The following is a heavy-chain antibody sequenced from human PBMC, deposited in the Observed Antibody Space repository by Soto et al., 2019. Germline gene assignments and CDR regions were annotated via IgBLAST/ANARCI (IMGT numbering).Heavy chain of an antibody. J-gene: IGHJ4*02. CDR1: GFTFSCYE. Sequence: PGGSLRLSCAASGFTFSCYEMNWVRQAPGKGLEWVSYISSSGPTIYYADSVKGRFTISRDNAKNSLYLQMNSLRAEDTAVYYCARSTVVIPRDYWGQGTLVTVSS. CDR2: ISSSGPTI. V-gene: IGHV3-48*03. D-gene: IGHD4-17*01. CDR3: ARSTVVIPRDY.